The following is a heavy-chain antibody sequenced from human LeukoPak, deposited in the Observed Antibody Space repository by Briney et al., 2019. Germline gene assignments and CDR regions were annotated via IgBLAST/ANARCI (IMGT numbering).Heavy chain of an antibody. CDR2: IPASGGST. J-gene: IGHJ4*02. D-gene: IGHD6-19*01. V-gene: IGHV3-23*01. Sequence: GGSLRLSCAASGFTFSSYAMSWVRQAPGKGLEWVSSIPASGGSTYYADSVKGWFTISRDNSKNSLYLQMNSLRAEDTAVYYCAKESSGGWYFDYWGQGTLVTVSS. CDR3: AKESSGGWYFDY. CDR1: GFTFSSYA.